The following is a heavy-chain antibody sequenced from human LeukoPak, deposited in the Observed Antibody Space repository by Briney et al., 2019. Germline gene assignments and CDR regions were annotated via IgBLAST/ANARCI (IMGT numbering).Heavy chain of an antibody. J-gene: IGHJ3*02. D-gene: IGHD3-16*02. CDR2: MRGSGVIT. V-gene: IGHV3-23*01. Sequence: GGSLRLSCAASGFVFRLYDMSWVRQAPGKGLEWVSRMRGSGVITFYADSVRGRFTISRDNSRNMLYLQMDSLRAEDTAVYYGAKDGPYDYVWGSYRQVKAFDIWGQGTMVTVSS. CDR1: GFVFRLYD. CDR3: AKDGPYDYVWGSYRQVKAFDI.